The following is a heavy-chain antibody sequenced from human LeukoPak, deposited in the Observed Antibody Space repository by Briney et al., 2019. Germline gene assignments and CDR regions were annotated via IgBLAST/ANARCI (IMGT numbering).Heavy chain of an antibody. Sequence: SETLSLTCAVYGGTFSGYYWSWIRQPPGKRLEWIGESNDSGGTNYNPSLKSRVTISADKSKDQVSLKLTSVTAADTAVYYCARLSVIVGAALEYYYYYMDVWGQGTTVTVSS. CDR3: ARLSVIVGAALEYYYYYMDV. CDR2: SNDSGGT. CDR1: GGTFSGYY. D-gene: IGHD1-26*01. V-gene: IGHV4-34*01. J-gene: IGHJ6*03.